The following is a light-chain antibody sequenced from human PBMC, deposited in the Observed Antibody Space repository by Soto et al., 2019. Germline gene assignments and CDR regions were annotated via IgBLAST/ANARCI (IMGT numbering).Light chain of an antibody. V-gene: IGLV1-44*01. CDR1: SSNIGTNA. Sequence: QSLLTQPPPASGTPGQRVTISFSGGSSNIGTNAVNWYQQLPGTAPKLLIYNNNQRPSGVPDRFSGSKSGTSASLAISGLQSEDEADYYCAAWDDSLNGYVFGTGTRSPS. CDR3: AAWDDSLNGYV. CDR2: NNN. J-gene: IGLJ1*01.